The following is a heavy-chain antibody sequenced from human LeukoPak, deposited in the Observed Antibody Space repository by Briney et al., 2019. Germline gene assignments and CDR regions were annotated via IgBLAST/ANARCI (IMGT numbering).Heavy chain of an antibody. J-gene: IGHJ4*02. D-gene: IGHD3-16*01. CDR2: ISESGDST. Sequence: PGGSLRLSCAASGFTFSTFAMSWIRQAPGKGLEWVSVISESGDSTYYADSVKGRFTISRDNSKNTLYLQMSYLRAEDTAVYYCAKSGGGPYAALDYWGQGTLVTVSS. V-gene: IGHV3-23*01. CDR1: GFTFSTFA. CDR3: AKSGGGPYAALDY.